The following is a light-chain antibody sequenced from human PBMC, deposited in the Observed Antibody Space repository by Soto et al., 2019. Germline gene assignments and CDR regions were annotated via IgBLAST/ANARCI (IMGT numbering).Light chain of an antibody. CDR2: GAS. CDR3: QQYNNWPPHT. Sequence: DIVLTQSPATLSVSPGERATLSCRASQSVSSNLAWYQQKPGQAPRLLIYGASTRATGIPARFSGSGSGTEFTLTISSLQSEDFAVYYCQQYNNWPPHTFGQGTKV. J-gene: IGKJ1*01. V-gene: IGKV3-15*01. CDR1: QSVSSN.